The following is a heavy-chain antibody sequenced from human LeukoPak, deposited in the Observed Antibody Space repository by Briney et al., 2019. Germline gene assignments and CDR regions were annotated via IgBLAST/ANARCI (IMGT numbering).Heavy chain of an antibody. J-gene: IGHJ3*02. CDR2: IIPIFGTA. CDR3: ARDAPIIPYCTNGVCYTGYDAFDI. V-gene: IGHV1-69*05. D-gene: IGHD2-8*01. Sequence: SVKVSCTASGGTFSSYAICWVREAPGHGLEWMGRIIPIFGTANSAQKFQGRVTITTDESTSTAYMELSSLRSEDTAVYYCARDAPIIPYCTNGVCYTGYDAFDIWGQGTMVTVSS. CDR1: GGTFSSYA.